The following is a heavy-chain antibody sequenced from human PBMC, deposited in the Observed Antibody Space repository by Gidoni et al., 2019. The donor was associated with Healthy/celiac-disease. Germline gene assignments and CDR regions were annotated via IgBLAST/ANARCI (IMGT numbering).Heavy chain of an antibody. J-gene: IGHJ5*02. Sequence: QVQLVQSGAEVKKPGASVKVSCKASGYTFTSYAMHWVRQAPGQRLEWMGWINAGNGNTKYSQKFQGRVTITRDTSASTAYMELSSLRSEDTAVYYCARESPFSDFWSGSASRGRESHRPIDPWGQGTLVTVSS. D-gene: IGHD3-3*01. V-gene: IGHV1-3*01. CDR2: INAGNGNT. CDR3: ARESPFSDFWSGSASRGRESHRPIDP. CDR1: GYTFTSYA.